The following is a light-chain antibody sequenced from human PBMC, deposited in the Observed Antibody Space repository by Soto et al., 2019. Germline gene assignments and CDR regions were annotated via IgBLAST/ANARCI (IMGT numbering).Light chain of an antibody. CDR3: QTWGTGIQV. CDR1: SGYSSSA. V-gene: IGLV4-69*01. Sequence: QLVLTQSPSASASLGASVKLTCTLSSGYSSSAIAWHQQQPEKGPRFLMKLNSDGRHSKGDGIPDRFSGSSSGTERYLTISSLQSEDEADYYCQTWGTGIQVFGGGTKVTVL. CDR2: LNSDGRH. J-gene: IGLJ2*01.